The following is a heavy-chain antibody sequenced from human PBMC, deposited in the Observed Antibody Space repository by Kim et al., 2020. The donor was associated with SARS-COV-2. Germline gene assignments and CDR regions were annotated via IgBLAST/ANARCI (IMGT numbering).Heavy chain of an antibody. Sequence: SETLSLTCTVSGGSISSSSYYWGWIRQPPGKGLEWIGSIYYSGSTYYNPSLKSRVTISVDTSKNQFSLKLSSVTAADTAVYYCARDPKTPSFTAAGIEWFDPWGQGTLVTVSS. CDR1: GGSISSSSYY. J-gene: IGHJ5*02. CDR2: IYYSGST. D-gene: IGHD6-13*01. CDR3: ARDPKTPSFTAAGIEWFDP. V-gene: IGHV4-39*07.